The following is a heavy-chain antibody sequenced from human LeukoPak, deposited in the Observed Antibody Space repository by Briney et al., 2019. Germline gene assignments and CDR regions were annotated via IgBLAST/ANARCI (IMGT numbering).Heavy chain of an antibody. V-gene: IGHV5-51*01. Sequence: GESLKISCKGSGYSFTSYWIGWVRQMPGKGLGWMGIIYPGDSDTRYSPSFQGQVTISADKSISTAYLQWSSLKASDTAMYYCARFEGEAAAGYYFDYWGQGTLVTVSS. CDR3: ARFEGEAAAGYYFDY. J-gene: IGHJ4*02. CDR2: IYPGDSDT. D-gene: IGHD6-13*01. CDR1: GYSFTSYW.